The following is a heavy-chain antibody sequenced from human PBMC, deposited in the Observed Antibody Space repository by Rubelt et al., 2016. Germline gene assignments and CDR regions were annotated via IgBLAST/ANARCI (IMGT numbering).Heavy chain of an antibody. Sequence: QVQLQQWGAGLLKPSETLSLTCAVYGGSFSGYYRSWIRQPPGKGLEWNGEINHSGSTNYDPSLKSRVTISVDTSKNQFYLKLSSVTAADTAVYYCARGTRFVGIAVVGAIYYWGQGTLVTVSS. CDR2: INHSGST. D-gene: IGHD6-19*01. V-gene: IGHV4-34*01. CDR3: ARGTRFVGIAVVGAIYY. CDR1: GGSFSGYY. J-gene: IGHJ4*02.